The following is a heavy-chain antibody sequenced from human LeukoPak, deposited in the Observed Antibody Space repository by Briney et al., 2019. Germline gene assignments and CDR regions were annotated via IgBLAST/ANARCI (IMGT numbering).Heavy chain of an antibody. Sequence: PSQTLSLTCTVSGGSISSGDYYWTWIRQPPGKGLEWIGEINHSGSTNYNPSLKSRVTISVDTSKNQFSLKLSSVTAADTAVYYCARAQWLLDYWGQGTLVTVSS. D-gene: IGHD5-12*01. J-gene: IGHJ4*02. CDR1: GGSISSGDYY. V-gene: IGHV4-30-4*08. CDR2: INHSGST. CDR3: ARAQWLLDY.